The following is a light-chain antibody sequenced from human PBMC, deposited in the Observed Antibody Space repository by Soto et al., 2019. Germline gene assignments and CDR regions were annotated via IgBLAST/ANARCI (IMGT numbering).Light chain of an antibody. CDR3: ETWDGNTRV. CDR2: LEGSGSY. CDR1: SGHSSYI. V-gene: IGLV4-60*02. J-gene: IGLJ3*02. Sequence: QLVLTQSSSASASLGSSVKLTCTLSSGHSSYIIAWHQQQPGKAPRYLMKLEGSGSYNKGSGVPDRLSGSSSGADRYLTISNLQFEDEADYYCETWDGNTRVFGGGTKVTVL.